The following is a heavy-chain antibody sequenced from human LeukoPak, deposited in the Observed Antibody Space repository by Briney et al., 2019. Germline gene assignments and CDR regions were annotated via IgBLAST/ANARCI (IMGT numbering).Heavy chain of an antibody. Sequence: GGSLRLSCAASGFTFSTYGMHWVRQAPGKGLEWVAVISYDGSNKYYADSVKGRFTISRDNSKNTLYLQMNSLRAEDTAVYYCAKDFHYYYDSSGYFDYWGQGTLVTVSS. V-gene: IGHV3-30*18. CDR2: ISYDGSNK. CDR3: AKDFHYYYDSSGYFDY. CDR1: GFTFSTYG. J-gene: IGHJ4*02. D-gene: IGHD3-22*01.